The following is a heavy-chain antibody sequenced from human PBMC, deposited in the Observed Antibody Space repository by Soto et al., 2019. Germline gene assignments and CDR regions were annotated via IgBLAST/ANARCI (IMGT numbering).Heavy chain of an antibody. CDR2: ISSDGSSK. D-gene: IGHD1-26*01. J-gene: IGHJ6*02. Sequence: QVQLLESGGGVVQPGRSLRLSCVASGFTLTNNVMHWVRQAPGQGLEWVAVISSDGSSKYYGDSVRGRFTISRDNSKNTLFLEMNSLRSEDTAVYYCAKDRGLAESGRWSHYYYGMDVWGQGTTVTVSS. CDR3: AKDRGLAESGRWSHYYYGMDV. V-gene: IGHV3-30*18. CDR1: GFTLTNNV.